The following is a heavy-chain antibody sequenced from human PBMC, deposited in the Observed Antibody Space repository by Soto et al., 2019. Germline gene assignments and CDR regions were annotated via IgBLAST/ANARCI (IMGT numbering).Heavy chain of an antibody. Sequence: EVQLLESGGGLVQPGGSLRLSCAASGFTFSSYAMSWVRQAPGKGLEWVSAISGSGGSTYYADSVKGRFTISRDNSKNTLYLQMNSLRAEDTAVYYCAKGGPYCTNVVCSNDCFDIWGQGTMVTVSS. D-gene: IGHD2-8*01. CDR3: AKGGPYCTNVVCSNDCFDI. CDR1: GFTFSSYA. CDR2: ISGSGGST. J-gene: IGHJ3*02. V-gene: IGHV3-23*01.